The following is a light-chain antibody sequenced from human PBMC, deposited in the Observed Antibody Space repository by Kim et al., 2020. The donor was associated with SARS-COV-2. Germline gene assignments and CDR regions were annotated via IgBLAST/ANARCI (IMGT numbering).Light chain of an antibody. V-gene: IGLV10-54*01. CDR1: SNNVGDQG. CDR2: RNN. J-gene: IGLJ3*02. Sequence: QTATLTCTGNSNNVGDQGAAWLQRHQGHPPKLLSYRNNNRPSGISERLSASRSGNTAYLTITGLQPEDEADYYCSAWDSGLSAWVFGGGTQLTVL. CDR3: SAWDSGLSAWV.